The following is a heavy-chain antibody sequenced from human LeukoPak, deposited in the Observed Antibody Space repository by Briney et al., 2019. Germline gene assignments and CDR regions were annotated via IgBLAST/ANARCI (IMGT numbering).Heavy chain of an antibody. V-gene: IGHV1-2*02. CDR1: GYTFTDYY. CDR3: ARDLPKTGYVGASDI. Sequence: ASVKVSCKASGYTFTDYYLLWVRQAPGQGPEWMGWISPNSGGTNYAQNFEGRVTMTRDTSISTAYLELNSLTSDDTAVYYCARDLPKTGYVGASDIWGQGTMVTVSS. D-gene: IGHD5-12*01. CDR2: ISPNSGGT. J-gene: IGHJ3*02.